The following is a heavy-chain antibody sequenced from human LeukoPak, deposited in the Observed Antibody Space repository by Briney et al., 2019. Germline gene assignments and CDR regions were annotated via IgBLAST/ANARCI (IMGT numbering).Heavy chain of an antibody. V-gene: IGHV4-61*02. J-gene: IGHJ4*02. CDR3: ARTFSSRFDY. CDR2: IYTSGST. Sequence: SQTLSLTCTVSGGSISSGSYYWSWIRQPAGKGLEWIGRIYTSGSTKYNPSLNSRVTISVDTSKNQFSLNLSSVTAADTAVYYCARTFSSRFDYWGQGTLVTVSS. CDR1: GGSISSGSYY.